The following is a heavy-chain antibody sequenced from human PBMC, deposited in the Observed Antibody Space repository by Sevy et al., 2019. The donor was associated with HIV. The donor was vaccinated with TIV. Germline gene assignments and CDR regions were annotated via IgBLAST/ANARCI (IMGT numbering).Heavy chain of an antibody. D-gene: IGHD3-22*01. CDR2: IYYSGST. V-gene: IGHV4-38-2*02. CDR1: GYSISSGYY. Sequence: SETLSLTCTVSGYSISSGYYWGWIRQPPGKGLEWIVSIYYSGSTYYNPSLKSRVTISVDTSKNQFSLKLSSVTAADTAVYYCAKTHDTSAYFLPDYWGQGTLVTVSS. J-gene: IGHJ4*02. CDR3: AKTHDTSAYFLPDY.